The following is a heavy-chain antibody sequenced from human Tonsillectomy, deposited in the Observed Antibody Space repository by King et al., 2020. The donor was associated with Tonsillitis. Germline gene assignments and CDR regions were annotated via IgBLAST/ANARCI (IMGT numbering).Heavy chain of an antibody. V-gene: IGHV2-70*11. J-gene: IGHJ6*02. Sequence: TLKESGPALVKPTQTLTLTCTFSGFSLSTSGMCVSWIRQPPGKALEWLARIDWDDEKYYSTSLKTRLTISKDTSKNQVVLTMTNMDPVDTATYDCARIPGIAAGGGMDVWGQGTTVTVSS. CDR3: ARIPGIAAGGGMDV. CDR2: IDWDDEK. CDR1: GFSLSTSGMC. D-gene: IGHD6-13*01.